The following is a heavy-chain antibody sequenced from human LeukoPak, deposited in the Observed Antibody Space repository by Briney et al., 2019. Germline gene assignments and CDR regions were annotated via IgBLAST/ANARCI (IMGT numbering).Heavy chain of an antibody. CDR2: ISVYNGNT. J-gene: IGHJ4*02. CDR3: ARGGDVRSLDY. CDR1: GYTFINYD. D-gene: IGHD3-16*01. Sequence: GASVKVSCKASGYTFINYDITWVRQAPGQGLEWMAWISVYNGNTIYAQKLQDRVTLTKHTSTSTAYMELRSLRSDDTALYYCARGGDVRSLDYWGQGTLVTVSS. V-gene: IGHV1-18*04.